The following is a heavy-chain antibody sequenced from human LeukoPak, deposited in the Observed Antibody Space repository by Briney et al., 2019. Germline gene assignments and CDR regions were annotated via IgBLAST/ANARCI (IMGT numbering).Heavy chain of an antibody. D-gene: IGHD2/OR15-2a*01. Sequence: GESLKISCKGSGYSFTSYWIGWVRQMPGKGMEWMGIIYPGDSDTRYSPSFQGRVTISADKSISTAYLQWSSLKASDTAMYYCARIPGFYDNWFDPWGQGTLVTVSS. J-gene: IGHJ5*02. CDR1: GYSFTSYW. CDR2: IYPGDSDT. V-gene: IGHV5-51*01. CDR3: ARIPGFYDNWFDP.